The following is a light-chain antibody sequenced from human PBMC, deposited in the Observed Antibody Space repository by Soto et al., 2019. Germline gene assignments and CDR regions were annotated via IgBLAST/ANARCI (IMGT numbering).Light chain of an antibody. CDR1: QSISTS. J-gene: IGKJ1*01. CDR3: QHYSLYSPWT. CDR2: DAS. V-gene: IGKV1-5*01. Sequence: DIQMTQSPSTLSASIGDRVTITCRSSQSISTSLAWYQQKPGKAPNLLIYDASSLQSGVPFRFSGSGSGTDFTLTITSLQPDDSATYYCQHYSLYSPWTFGQGTKV.